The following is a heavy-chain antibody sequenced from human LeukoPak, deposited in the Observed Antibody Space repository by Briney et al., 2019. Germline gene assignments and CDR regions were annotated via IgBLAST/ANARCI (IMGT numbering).Heavy chain of an antibody. J-gene: IGHJ4*02. CDR2: INSDGGST. V-gene: IGHV3-74*01. CDR1: GFTFSSYW. D-gene: IGHD2-2*02. Sequence: GGSLRLSCAASGFTFSSYWMHWVRQAPGKGLVWVSRINSDGGSTSYADSVKGRFTISRDNAKNTLYLQMNSLRAEDTAVYYCARGAGDCSSTSCYTGYFDYWGQGTLVTVSS. CDR3: ARGAGDCSSTSCYTGYFDY.